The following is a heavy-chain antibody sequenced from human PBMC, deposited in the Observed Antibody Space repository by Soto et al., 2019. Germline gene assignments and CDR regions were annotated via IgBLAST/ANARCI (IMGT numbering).Heavy chain of an antibody. Sequence: GGSLRLSCAASGFTFSSYGMHWVRQAPGKGLERVAVISYDGSNKYYADSVKGRFTISRDNSKNTLYLQMNSLRAEDTAVYYCAKDLAYSSSLYPYYYYYGMDVWGQGTTVTVSS. D-gene: IGHD6-13*01. V-gene: IGHV3-30*18. CDR3: AKDLAYSSSLYPYYYYYGMDV. CDR1: GFTFSSYG. CDR2: ISYDGSNK. J-gene: IGHJ6*02.